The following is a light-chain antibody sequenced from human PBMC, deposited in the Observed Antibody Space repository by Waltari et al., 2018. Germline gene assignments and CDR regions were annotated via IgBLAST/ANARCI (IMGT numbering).Light chain of an antibody. CDR3: CSYAGARGLI. CDR2: EVT. V-gene: IGLV2-23*02. J-gene: IGLJ2*01. Sequence: QSALTQPASVSGSPGQSITISCTGTSSDIGRYNLVSWYQHHPGKAPKLLLYEVTERHSGVFNRFSGSKSGNTASLTISGLQAEDEADYYCCSYAGARGLIFGGGTKVTVL. CDR1: SSDIGRYNL.